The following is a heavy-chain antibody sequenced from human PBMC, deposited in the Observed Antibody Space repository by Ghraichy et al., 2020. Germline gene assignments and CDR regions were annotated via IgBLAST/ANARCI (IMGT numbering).Heavy chain of an antibody. V-gene: IGHV4-30-2*01. Sequence: SETLSLTCAVSGGSISSGGYSWSWIRQPPGKGLEWIGYIYHSGSTYYNPSLKSRVTISVDRSKNQFSLKLSSVTAADTAVYYCARVKMFRLRLGELSFPDAFDIWGQGTMVTVSS. D-gene: IGHD3-16*02. CDR2: IYHSGST. CDR1: GGSISSGGYS. CDR3: ARVKMFRLRLGELSFPDAFDI. J-gene: IGHJ3*02.